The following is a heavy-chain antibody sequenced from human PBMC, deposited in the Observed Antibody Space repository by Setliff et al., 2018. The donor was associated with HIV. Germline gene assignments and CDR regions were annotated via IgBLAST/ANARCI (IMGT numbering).Heavy chain of an antibody. CDR1: GFTFGDYA. D-gene: IGHD3-10*01. CDR3: TPALYSGSYPFDY. J-gene: IGHJ4*02. CDR2: IRSKAYGGTT. V-gene: IGHV3-49*04. Sequence: GGSLRLSCTASGFTFGDYAMSWVRQAPGQGLEWVGFIRSKAYGGTTEYAASVKGRFTISRDDSKKIAYLQMNSLKTEDTAVYYCTPALYSGSYPFDYWGQGTLVTVSS.